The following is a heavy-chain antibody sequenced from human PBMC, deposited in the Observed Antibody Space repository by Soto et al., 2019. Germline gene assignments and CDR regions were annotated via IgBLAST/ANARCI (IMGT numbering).Heavy chain of an antibody. CDR3: VLSELIDY. J-gene: IGHJ4*02. Sequence: PGGSLRLSCAASGFTFNSYAMSRVRQAPGKGLEWVSGIGGSGGGTYYADSVKGRFTISRDNSKNTLYLRMSSLRAEDTAIYHSVLSELIDYWGQGTLVTVSS. D-gene: IGHD1-26*01. V-gene: IGHV3-23*01. CDR2: IGGSGGGT. CDR1: GFTFNSYA.